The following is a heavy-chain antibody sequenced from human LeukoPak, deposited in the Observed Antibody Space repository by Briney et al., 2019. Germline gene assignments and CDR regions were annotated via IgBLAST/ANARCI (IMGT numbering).Heavy chain of an antibody. CDR2: IWYDGSNK. Sequence: QPGRSLRLSCAASGFTFSSYGMHWARQAPGKGLEGVAVIWYDGSNKYYADSVKGRFPISRDNSKNTLYLQMNSLRAEDTAVYYCAKDGDYGQNYYYHYMDVWGEGTTVTVSS. J-gene: IGHJ6*03. CDR1: GFTFSSYG. V-gene: IGHV3-33*06. CDR3: AKDGDYGQNYYYHYMDV. D-gene: IGHD4/OR15-4a*01.